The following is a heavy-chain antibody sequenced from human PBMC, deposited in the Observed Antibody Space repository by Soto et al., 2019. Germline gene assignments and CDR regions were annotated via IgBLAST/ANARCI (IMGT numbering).Heavy chain of an antibody. J-gene: IGHJ4*02. CDR3: ARKGYYDFWSGTYYFDY. V-gene: IGHV4-34*01. D-gene: IGHD3-3*01. CDR1: GGSLSGYY. CDR2: INHSGST. Sequence: TSETLSLTCAVYGGSLSGYYWSWIRKPPGKGLEWIGEINHSGSTNYNPSLKSRVTISVDTSKNQFSLKLSSVTAADTAVYYCARKGYYDFWSGTYYFDYWGQGTLVTVSS.